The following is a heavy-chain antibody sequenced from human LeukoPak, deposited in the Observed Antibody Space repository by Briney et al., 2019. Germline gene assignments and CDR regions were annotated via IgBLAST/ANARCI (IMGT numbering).Heavy chain of an antibody. Sequence: SETLSLTCTVSGGSISSYYWSWIRQPPGKGLEWIGYIYFSGSTNYNPSLKSRVTISVDTSKNQFSLKLSSVTAADTAVYYCARDKGSSSWYPYYFDYWGQGTLVTVSS. J-gene: IGHJ4*02. CDR1: GGSISSYY. CDR2: IYFSGST. CDR3: ARDKGSSSWYPYYFDY. D-gene: IGHD6-13*01. V-gene: IGHV4-59*01.